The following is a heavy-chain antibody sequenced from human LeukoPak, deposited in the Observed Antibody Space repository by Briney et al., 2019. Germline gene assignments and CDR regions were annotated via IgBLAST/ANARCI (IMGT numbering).Heavy chain of an antibody. V-gene: IGHV4-59*12. J-gene: IGHJ4*02. CDR3: TREGEGRWLQSGY. CDR1: AGSITNYY. CDR2: IYYTGST. Sequence: SETLSLTCTVSAGSITNYYWSWIRQPPGKGLEWIGYIYYTGSTNYNPSLKSRVSISVDTSKNQFSLKVNSVTAADTAVYYCTREGEGRWLQSGYWGQGTLVTVSS. D-gene: IGHD5-24*01.